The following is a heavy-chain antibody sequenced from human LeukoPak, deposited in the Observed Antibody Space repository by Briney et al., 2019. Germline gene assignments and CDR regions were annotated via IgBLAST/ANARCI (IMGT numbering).Heavy chain of an antibody. J-gene: IGHJ4*02. Sequence: GESLKISFQGSGYRFTSYWIAWVRQMPGKGLEWMGIIYPGDSDTRYSPSFQGQVTISADKSISTAYLQWSSLKASDTAMYYCARRGTAMDFDYWGQGTLVTVSS. D-gene: IGHD5-18*01. CDR3: ARRGTAMDFDY. CDR2: IYPGDSDT. CDR1: GYRFTSYW. V-gene: IGHV5-51*01.